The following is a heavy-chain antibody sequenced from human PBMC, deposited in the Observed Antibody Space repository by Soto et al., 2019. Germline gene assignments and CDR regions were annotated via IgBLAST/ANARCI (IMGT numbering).Heavy chain of an antibody. CDR3: ARAVFEYYDILTGYYLDYFDY. Sequence: GGSLRLSCAASGFTFSSYWMSWVRQAPGKGLEWVANIKQDGSEKYYVDSVKGRFTISRDSAKNSLYLQMNSPRAEDTAVYYCARAVFEYYDILTGYYLDYFDYWGQGTLVTVSS. V-gene: IGHV3-7*01. CDR2: IKQDGSEK. D-gene: IGHD3-9*01. J-gene: IGHJ4*02. CDR1: GFTFSSYW.